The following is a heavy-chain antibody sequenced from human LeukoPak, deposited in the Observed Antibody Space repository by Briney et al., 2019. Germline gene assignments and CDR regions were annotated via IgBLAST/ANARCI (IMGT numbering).Heavy chain of an antibody. CDR1: GFTFSSYS. Sequence: TPGGSLRLSCAASGFTFSSYSMNWVRQAPGKGLEWVSSISSSSSYIYYADSVKGRFTISTDNAKNSLYLQMNSLRAEDTAVYYCARDSYYDSSGYYLGFDYWGQGTLVTVSS. V-gene: IGHV3-21*01. J-gene: IGHJ4*02. CDR3: ARDSYYDSSGYYLGFDY. CDR2: ISSSSSYI. D-gene: IGHD3-22*01.